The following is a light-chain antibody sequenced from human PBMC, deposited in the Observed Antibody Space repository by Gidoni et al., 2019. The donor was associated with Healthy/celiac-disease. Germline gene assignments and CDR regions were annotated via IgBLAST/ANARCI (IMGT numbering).Light chain of an antibody. CDR1: QGISSY. CDR3: QQYYSYQCT. V-gene: IGKV1-8*01. J-gene: IGKJ2*02. Sequence: AIRMTQSPSSFSASTGDRVTITCRASQGISSYLAWYQQKPGKAPKLLIYAASTLQSGVPSRFSGSGSGTDFTLTISCLQSEDFATYYCQQYYSYQCTFGQXTKLEIK. CDR2: AAS.